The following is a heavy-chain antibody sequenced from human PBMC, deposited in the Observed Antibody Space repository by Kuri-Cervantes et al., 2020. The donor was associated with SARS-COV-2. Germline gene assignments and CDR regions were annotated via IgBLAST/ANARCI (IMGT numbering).Heavy chain of an antibody. V-gene: IGHV5-51*01. D-gene: IGHD1-26*01. CDR3: ARTRGSYYTDAFDL. CDR2: IYPTDSDT. Sequence: GGSLRLSCKGSGFRFTTYWIGWVRQMPGKGLEWMAIIYPTDSDTRYSPSFQGQVTISADKSISTAYLQWSSLKASDSAMYYCARTRGSYYTDAFDLWGQGTIVTVSS. J-gene: IGHJ3*01. CDR1: GFRFTTYW.